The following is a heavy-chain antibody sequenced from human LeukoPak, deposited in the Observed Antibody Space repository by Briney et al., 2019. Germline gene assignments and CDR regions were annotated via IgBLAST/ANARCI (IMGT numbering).Heavy chain of an antibody. CDR3: ARDYYSISDY. D-gene: IGHD3-10*01. V-gene: IGHV1-2*02. J-gene: IGHJ4*02. CDR1: GCTFIGYL. CDR2: INPNSGGT. Sequence: ASVKVSCKAAGCTFIGYLMHWVRQAPGQGLEWMGWINPNSGGTNYAQKFQGRVTMTRDTSISTAYMELSRLTSDDTAVYYCARDYYSISDYWGQGALVTVSS.